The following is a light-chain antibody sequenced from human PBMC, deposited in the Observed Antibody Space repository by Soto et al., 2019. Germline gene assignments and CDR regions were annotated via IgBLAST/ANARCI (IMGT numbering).Light chain of an antibody. CDR1: QSISNW. J-gene: IGKJ1*01. CDR2: KAS. CDR3: QQYTRYWT. Sequence: DIQMTQSPSTLSASVGDRVTITCRASQSISNWLAWYQQKPGKAPNLLIYKASSLESGVPSRFSGSGSGTEFTLTISSLQPDDFATYYCQQYTRYWTVGQGTKVDIK. V-gene: IGKV1-5*03.